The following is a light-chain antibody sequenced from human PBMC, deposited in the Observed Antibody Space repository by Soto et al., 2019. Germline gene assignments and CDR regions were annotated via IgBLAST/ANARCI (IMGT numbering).Light chain of an antibody. CDR2: EVT. Sequence: QSVLTQPPSVSGFPGQSVTISCTGTSSDVGGYNYVSWYQQHPGKAPKLIIYEVTKRPSGVPDRFSGSKSGNTASLTVSGLQAEDESDYYCSSYAGINFWVFGGGTKLTVL. J-gene: IGLJ3*02. CDR1: SSDVGGYNY. CDR3: SSYAGINFWV. V-gene: IGLV2-8*01.